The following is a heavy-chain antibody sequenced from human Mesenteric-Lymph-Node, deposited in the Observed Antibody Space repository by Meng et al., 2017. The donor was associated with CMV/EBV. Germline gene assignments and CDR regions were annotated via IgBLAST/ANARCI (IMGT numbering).Heavy chain of an antibody. V-gene: IGHV3-23*01. J-gene: IGHJ4*02. Sequence: GESLKISCTASGFTFRLFGMDWVRQAPGKGLEWVARTNGGGDSTYYADSVKGRFTVSSDNSKSTLYLQMSSLRAEDTATYYCAREYSYGPEPVDFWGQGTLVTVSS. CDR1: GFTFRLFG. CDR2: TNGGGDST. CDR3: AREYSYGPEPVDF. D-gene: IGHD5-18*01.